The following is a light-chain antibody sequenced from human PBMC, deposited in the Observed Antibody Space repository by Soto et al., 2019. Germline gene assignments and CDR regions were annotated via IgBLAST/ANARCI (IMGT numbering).Light chain of an antibody. CDR2: DVS. CDR3: QQRSNWPIT. Sequence: IVLIQSAATLSVSPGERATLSCRASQNISNYLIWYQQKPGQAPRLLIYDVSNRATDIPARFSGSGSGTDFTLTITSLEPEDFAVYYCQQRSNWPITFGQGTRLEIK. CDR1: QNISNY. V-gene: IGKV3-11*01. J-gene: IGKJ5*01.